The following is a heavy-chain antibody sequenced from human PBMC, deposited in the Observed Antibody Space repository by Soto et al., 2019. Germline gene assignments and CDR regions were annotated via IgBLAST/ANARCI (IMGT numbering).Heavy chain of an antibody. Sequence: SETLSLTCTVSGGSISRSSYYCGWIRQPPGKGLEWIGSIYYSGSTYYNPSLKSRVTISVDTSKNQFSLKLSSVTAADTAVYYCARPGRVPAAIDYWGQGTLVTVSS. CDR2: IYYSGST. CDR1: GGSISRSSYY. D-gene: IGHD2-2*01. CDR3: ARPGRVPAAIDY. J-gene: IGHJ4*02. V-gene: IGHV4-39*01.